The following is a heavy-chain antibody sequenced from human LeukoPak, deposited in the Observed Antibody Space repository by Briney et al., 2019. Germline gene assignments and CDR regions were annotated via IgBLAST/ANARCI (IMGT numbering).Heavy chain of an antibody. CDR1: GFTFSSYA. CDR2: ISGSGGST. D-gene: IGHD3-22*01. J-gene: IGHJ4*02. Sequence: HSGGSLRLSCAASGFTFSSYAMSWVRQAPGKGREWVPPISGSGGSTYYADSVKGRFTISRDNSKNTLYLQMNSLRAEDTAVYYCAKALYYYDSSGYDYWGQGTLVTVSS. CDR3: AKALYYYDSSGYDY. V-gene: IGHV3-23*01.